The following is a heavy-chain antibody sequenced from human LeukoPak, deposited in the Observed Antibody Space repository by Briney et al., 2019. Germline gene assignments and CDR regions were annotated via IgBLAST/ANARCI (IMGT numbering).Heavy chain of an antibody. CDR2: INHSGST. J-gene: IGHJ4*02. D-gene: IGHD1-1*01. CDR1: GGSFSGYY. CDR3: ARVGSGNWPWYFDY. V-gene: IGHV4-34*01. Sequence: SETLSLTCAVYGGSFSGYYWSWIRQPPGKGLEWIGEINHSGSTNYNSSLKSRVTISVDTSINQFSLKLTSVTAADTAVYYCARVGSGNWPWYFDYWGQGTLVTVSS.